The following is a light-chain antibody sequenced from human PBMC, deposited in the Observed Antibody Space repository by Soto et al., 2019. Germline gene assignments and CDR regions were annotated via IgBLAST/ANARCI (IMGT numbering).Light chain of an antibody. V-gene: IGLV2-23*02. CDR2: EVS. CDR1: SSDVGSYNL. Sequence: QSVLTQPASVSGSPGQSITISCTGTSSDVGSYNLVSWYQQHPTKAPKLMIYEVSKRPSGVSNRFSGSKSDNTASLTISGLQAEDEADYYCCSYAGSSTLAVFVGGTQLTVL. J-gene: IGLJ7*01. CDR3: CSYAGSSTLAV.